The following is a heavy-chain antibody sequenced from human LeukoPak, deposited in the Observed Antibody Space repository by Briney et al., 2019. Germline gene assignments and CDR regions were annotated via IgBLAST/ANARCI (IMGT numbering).Heavy chain of an antibody. V-gene: IGHV3-23*01. J-gene: IGHJ5*02. Sequence: GGCLRLSCAVSGFTFSSDAMSWVRQAAGNELESVSAISACGGSTYYAAAVKGRFTISRDNSTNTPYLQMNCLRAEDMAVYYGAKVGGYIQYCSRTSCYGDWFDPWGQGTLVTVSS. CDR3: AKVGGYIQYCSRTSCYGDWFDP. D-gene: IGHD2-2*01. CDR1: GFTFSSDA. CDR2: ISACGGST.